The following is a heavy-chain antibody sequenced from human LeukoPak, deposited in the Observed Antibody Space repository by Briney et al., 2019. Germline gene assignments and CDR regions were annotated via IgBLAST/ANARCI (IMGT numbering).Heavy chain of an antibody. V-gene: IGHV1-2*02. CDR1: GYTFTGYY. CDR2: INPNSGGT. J-gene: IGHJ3*02. CDR3: ASIVVVMWAFDI. Sequence: VASVKVSCTASGYTFTGYYMHGVRQAPGQGLEWMGWINPNSGGTNYAQKFQGRVTMTRDTSISTAYMELSRLRSDDTAVYYCASIVVVMWAFDIWGQGTMVAVSS. D-gene: IGHD3-22*01.